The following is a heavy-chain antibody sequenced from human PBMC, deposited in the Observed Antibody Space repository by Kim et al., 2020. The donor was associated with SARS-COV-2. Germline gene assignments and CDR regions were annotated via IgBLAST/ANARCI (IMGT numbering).Heavy chain of an antibody. D-gene: IGHD6-13*01. CDR1: GGSFSGYY. CDR2: INHSGST. V-gene: IGHV4-34*01. Sequence: SETLSLTCAVYGGSFSGYYWSWIRQPPGKGLEWIGEINHSGSTNYNPSLKSRVTISVDTSKNQFSLKLSSVTAADTAVYYCARAPQQLACFDYWGQGTLVTVSS. J-gene: IGHJ4*02. CDR3: ARAPQQLACFDY.